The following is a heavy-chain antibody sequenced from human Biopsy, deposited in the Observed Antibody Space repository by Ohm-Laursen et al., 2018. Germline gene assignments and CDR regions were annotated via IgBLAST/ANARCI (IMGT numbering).Heavy chain of an antibody. V-gene: IGHV4-4*07. CDR1: GGSINSHH. J-gene: IGHJ4*02. CDR2: VYISGGT. CDR3: ARDSPSYADYPFDY. Sequence: PPGTLSLTCIVSGGSINSHHWSWIRQPAGKGLEWIGRVYISGGTTYNPSLKSRVTMSLDTSKNQFSLRLRSVTAADTAVYYCARDSPSYADYPFDYWGQGTLVTVSS. D-gene: IGHD4-17*01.